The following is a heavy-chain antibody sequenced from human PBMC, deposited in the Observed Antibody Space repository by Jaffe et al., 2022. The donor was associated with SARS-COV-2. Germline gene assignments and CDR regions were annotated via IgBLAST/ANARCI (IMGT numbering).Heavy chain of an antibody. D-gene: IGHD1-26*01. J-gene: IGHJ6*02. Sequence: EVQLLESGGGLVQPGGSLRLSCAASGFTFRSYGMSWVRQAPGKGLEWVSGTSGNGGNTYYADSVKGRFTISRDNSKNTLFLQMNSLRAEDTAVYYCAKDLFDLGALYGMDVWGQGTTVTVSS. CDR2: TSGNGGNT. CDR1: GFTFRSYG. CDR3: AKDLFDLGALYGMDV. V-gene: IGHV3-23*01.